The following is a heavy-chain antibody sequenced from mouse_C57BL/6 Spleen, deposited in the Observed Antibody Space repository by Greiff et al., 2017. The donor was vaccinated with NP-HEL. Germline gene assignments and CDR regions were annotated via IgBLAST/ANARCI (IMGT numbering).Heavy chain of an antibody. D-gene: IGHD1-1*01. J-gene: IGHJ2*01. V-gene: IGHV1-80*01. CDR1: GYAFSSYW. CDR2: IYPGDGDT. CDR3: ARSPYYYGSRGYFDY. Sequence: VKLQQSGAELVKPGASVKISCKASGYAFSSYWMNWVKQRPGKGLEWIGQIYPGDGDTNYNGKFKGKATLTADKSSSTAYMQLSSLTSEDSAVYFCARSPYYYGSRGYFDYWGQGTTLTVSS.